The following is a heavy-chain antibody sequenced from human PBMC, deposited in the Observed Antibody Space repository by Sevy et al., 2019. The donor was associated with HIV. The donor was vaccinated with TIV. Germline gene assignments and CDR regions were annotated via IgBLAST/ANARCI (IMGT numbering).Heavy chain of an antibody. D-gene: IGHD6-13*01. CDR1: GLTVSSNY. V-gene: IGHV3-53*01. J-gene: IGHJ4*02. CDR3: ARGGLDSNWFRSFDY. Sequence: GGSLRLSFAVSGLTVSSNYMNWVRQAPGKGLEWVSLIYSGGATYYADSVNGRFTISGDDSKNTLYLQMDSLRAEDTAVYYCARGGLDSNWFRSFDYWGRGTLVTVSS. CDR2: IYSGGAT.